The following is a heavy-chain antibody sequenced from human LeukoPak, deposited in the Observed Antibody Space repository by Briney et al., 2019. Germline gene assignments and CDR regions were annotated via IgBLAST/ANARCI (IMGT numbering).Heavy chain of an antibody. CDR3: AAGSGWSSEY. V-gene: IGHV3-7*03. D-gene: IGHD6-19*01. Sequence: PGLSLTLSCAGSGVTSGRYWMSWVRHTTGKGLEWVANIKHDGSERNYMESVKGRFTISRDNGKNSLHLQMNNLRAEDTAVYYCAAGSGWSSEYWGQGTLVTVSS. CDR2: IKHDGSER. CDR1: GVTSGRYW. J-gene: IGHJ4*02.